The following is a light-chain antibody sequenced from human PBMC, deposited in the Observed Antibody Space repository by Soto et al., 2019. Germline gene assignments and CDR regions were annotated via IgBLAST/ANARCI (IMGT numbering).Light chain of an antibody. V-gene: IGKV3-20*01. CDR1: QSVPSDY. CDR3: QQYGSAPYT. CDR2: GSS. J-gene: IGKJ2*01. Sequence: EIVVTQSPGTLSLSPGERATLSCRASQSVPSDYLAWYQQKPRQAPRLLLYGSSNRATGIPDRFSGSGSGTDCTLIISRLEPEDFAVYACQQYGSAPYTFGQGTKLEIK.